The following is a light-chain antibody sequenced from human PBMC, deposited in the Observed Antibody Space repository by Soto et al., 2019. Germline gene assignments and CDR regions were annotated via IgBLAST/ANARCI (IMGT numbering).Light chain of an antibody. J-gene: IGKJ3*01. Sequence: EIVLTQSPGTLSLSPGERATLSCRASQSVTSNYFGWYQQKPGQAHILLIYGASSRAAGIPARFSGRGSVTDFTLTISRLEPEDCAVYYCQQYGGSPPFTFGPGTKGDIK. CDR2: GAS. V-gene: IGKV3-20*01. CDR3: QQYGGSPPFT. CDR1: QSVTSNY.